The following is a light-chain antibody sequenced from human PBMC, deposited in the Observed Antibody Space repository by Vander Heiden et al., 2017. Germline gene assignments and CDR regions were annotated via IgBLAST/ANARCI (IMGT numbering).Light chain of an antibody. J-gene: IGKJ2*01. V-gene: IGKV4-1*01. Sequence: DIVMTQSPDPLAVSLCERATINCKSSQSFLYSSNNKNYLAWYQQKPGQPPKLLIYWASTRESGVPDRFSGSGSGTDFTLTISSLQAEDVAVYYCQQYYSTPHTFGQGTKLEIK. CDR2: WAS. CDR1: QSFLYSSNNKNY. CDR3: QQYYSTPHT.